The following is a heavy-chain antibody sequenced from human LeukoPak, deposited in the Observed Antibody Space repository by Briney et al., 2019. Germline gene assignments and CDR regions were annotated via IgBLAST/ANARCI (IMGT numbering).Heavy chain of an antibody. CDR3: AREIITMVRGVILNWFDP. CDR2: IYYSGST. J-gene: IGHJ5*02. Sequence: SETLSLTCSVSGGSMSSYYWSWIRQSPGKGLEWIGYIYYSGSTNYNPSLKSRVTISVDTSKNQFSLKLSSVTAADTAVYYCAREIITMVRGVILNWFDPWGQGTLVTVSS. D-gene: IGHD3-10*01. V-gene: IGHV4-59*01. CDR1: GGSMSSYY.